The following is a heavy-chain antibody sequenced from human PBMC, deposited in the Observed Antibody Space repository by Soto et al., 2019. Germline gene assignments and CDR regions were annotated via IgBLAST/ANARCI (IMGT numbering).Heavy chain of an antibody. V-gene: IGHV4-59*01. CDR2: IHYEGST. Sequence: SETLSLTCSVSGGSITTYYWSCLRQPPGNGLEWVVYIHYEGSTNSNPSLKSRVPILVDTSQNQFSLKLTSVTAADTAVYFFAKGRRSGRYHFASWGQGTLVTVSS. J-gene: IGHJ5*02. D-gene: IGHD6-19*01. CDR3: AKGRRSGRYHFAS. CDR1: GGSITTYY.